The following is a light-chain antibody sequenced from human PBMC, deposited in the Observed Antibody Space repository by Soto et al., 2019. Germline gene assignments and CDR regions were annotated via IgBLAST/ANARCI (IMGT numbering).Light chain of an antibody. CDR3: SSYTTSNTRQIV. V-gene: IGLV2-14*03. CDR2: DVS. Sequence: QSVLTQPASVSGSPGQSITISCTGTSSNDGGYNYVSWYQHHPGKAPKLMIYDVSNRPSGVSNRFSGSKSGNTASLTISGLQPEDEADYYCSSYTTSNTRQIVLGTGTKATVL. J-gene: IGLJ1*01. CDR1: SSNDGGYNY.